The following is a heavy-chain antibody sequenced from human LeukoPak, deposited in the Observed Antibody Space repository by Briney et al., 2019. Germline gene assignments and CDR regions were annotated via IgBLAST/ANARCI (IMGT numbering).Heavy chain of an antibody. V-gene: IGHV3-7*01. CDR1: GFTFSTYW. Sequence: GGSLRLSWAASGFTFSTYWMTCVRQPPGTGLEWVAHINQGGSEKYYVDSVKGRFTISRDNSKNSLYLQMNSLRAEDTAVYYCARLVVVADATRTDNWFDPWGQGTLVTVSS. D-gene: IGHD2-15*01. J-gene: IGHJ5*02. CDR3: ARLVVVADATRTDNWFDP. CDR2: INQGGSEK.